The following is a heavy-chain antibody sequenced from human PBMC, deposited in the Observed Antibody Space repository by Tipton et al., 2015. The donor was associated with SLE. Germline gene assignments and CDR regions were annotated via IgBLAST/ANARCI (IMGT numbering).Heavy chain of an antibody. CDR3: ARDSAYYDFWSGYYPSWFDP. D-gene: IGHD3-3*01. CDR2: IRYDGSNK. CDR1: GFTFSSYG. J-gene: IGHJ5*02. Sequence: SGFTFSSYGMHWVRQAPGKGLEWVAFIRYDGSNKYYADSVKGRFTISRDNSKNTLYLQMNSLRAEDTAVYYCARDSAYYDFWSGYYPSWFDPWGQGTLVTVSS. V-gene: IGHV3-30*02.